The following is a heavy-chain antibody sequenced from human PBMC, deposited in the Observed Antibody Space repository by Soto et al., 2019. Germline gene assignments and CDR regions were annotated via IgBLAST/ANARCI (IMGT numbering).Heavy chain of an antibody. V-gene: IGHV4-31*03. Sequence: QVQLQESGPGLVKPAQTLSLTCTVSGGSINSGGYYWSWIRQHPGVGLEWIGYIYYSGSTNYNPSIKSRLTISVDTSKNQFSRELCSVTAADTAVYYCARDGGYGSGSYRFDYWGQGTLVTVSS. CDR1: GGSINSGGYY. CDR2: IYYSGST. D-gene: IGHD3-10*01. J-gene: IGHJ4*02. CDR3: ARDGGYGSGSYRFDY.